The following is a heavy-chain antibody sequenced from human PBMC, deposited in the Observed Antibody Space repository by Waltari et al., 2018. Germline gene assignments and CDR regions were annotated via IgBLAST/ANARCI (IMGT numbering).Heavy chain of an antibody. Sequence: EVQLLESGGGLVQPGGSLRLSCAASGFTFSSYAMSWVRQAPGKGLEWVSAISGSGGSTYYADSVKCRFTISRDNSKNTLYLQINSLRAEDTAVYYCATDILTGTTPSYYFDYWGQGTLVTVSS. V-gene: IGHV3-23*01. CDR1: GFTFSSYA. J-gene: IGHJ4*02. CDR2: ISGSGGST. D-gene: IGHD3-9*01. CDR3: ATDILTGTTPSYYFDY.